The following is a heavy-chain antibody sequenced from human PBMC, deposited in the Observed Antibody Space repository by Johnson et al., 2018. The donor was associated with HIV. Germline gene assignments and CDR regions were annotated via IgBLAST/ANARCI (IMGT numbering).Heavy chain of an antibody. CDR2: IYSGGST. CDR1: GFTFSSYG. CDR3: ARAVGVGATAMDDAFDI. V-gene: IGHV3-NL1*01. J-gene: IGHJ3*02. Sequence: QVQLVESGGGVVQPGRSLRLSCAASGFTFSSYGMHWVRQAPGKGLEWVAVIYSGGSTYYADSVKGRFTISRDNSKNTLYLQMNSLRAEDTAVYYCARAVGVGATAMDDAFDIWGQGTMVTVSS. D-gene: IGHD1-26*01.